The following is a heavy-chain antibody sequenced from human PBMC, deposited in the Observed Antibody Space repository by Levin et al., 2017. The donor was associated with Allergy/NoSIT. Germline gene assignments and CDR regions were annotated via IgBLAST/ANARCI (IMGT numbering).Heavy chain of an antibody. D-gene: IGHD2-2*03. Sequence: KPSETLSLTCTVSGGSISGGGYHWTWIRQHPEKGLEWIGYIYYSGRTFYNPAIKSRLMISVDTSKNQFSLNVSSVTAADTAVYYCAREDGSTFDFWGQGALVTVAS. J-gene: IGHJ5*01. CDR3: AREDGSTFDF. V-gene: IGHV4-31*03. CDR2: IYYSGRT. CDR1: GGSISGGGYH.